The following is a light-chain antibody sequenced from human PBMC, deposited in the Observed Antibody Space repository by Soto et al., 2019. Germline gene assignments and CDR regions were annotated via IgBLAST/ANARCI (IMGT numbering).Light chain of an antibody. CDR3: QQYDSTPPT. V-gene: IGKV3-20*01. Sequence: EIVLTQSPGTLSLSPGERATLSCRASQSVNSNYLAWYQRKPGQAPRLLIYGASNRATDIPHRFSASGSGTAFTLTITRLEAEDFAVYYCQQYDSTPPTFGQGTKVEVK. CDR2: GAS. J-gene: IGKJ1*01. CDR1: QSVNSNY.